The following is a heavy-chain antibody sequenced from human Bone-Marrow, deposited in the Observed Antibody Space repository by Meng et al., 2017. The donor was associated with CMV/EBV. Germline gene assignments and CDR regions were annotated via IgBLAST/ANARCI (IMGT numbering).Heavy chain of an antibody. J-gene: IGHJ5*02. CDR1: GYSFTSYW. CDR3: ARLIKVAADGKYNWLDP. D-gene: IGHD6-13*01. Sequence: KVSCKGSGYSFTSYWIGWVRQMPGKGLEWMGIIYPGDSDTRYSPSFQGQVTISADKSISTAYLQWSSLKASDTAMYYCARLIKVAADGKYNWLDPWGQGTLVTVSS. V-gene: IGHV5-51*01. CDR2: IYPGDSDT.